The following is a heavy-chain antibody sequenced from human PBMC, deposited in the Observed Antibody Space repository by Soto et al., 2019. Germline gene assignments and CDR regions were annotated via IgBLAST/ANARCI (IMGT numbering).Heavy chain of an antibody. CDR3: ARGSDIVVVVAATLTP. CDR1: GYTFTSYY. CDR2: INPSGGST. D-gene: IGHD2-15*01. J-gene: IGHJ5*02. V-gene: IGHV1-46*01. Sequence: ASVKVSCKASGYTFTSYYMHWVRQAPGQGLEWMGIINPSGGSTSYAQKFQGRVTMTRDTSTSTVYMELSSLRSEDTAVYYCARGSDIVVVVAATLTPWGQGTLVTVSS.